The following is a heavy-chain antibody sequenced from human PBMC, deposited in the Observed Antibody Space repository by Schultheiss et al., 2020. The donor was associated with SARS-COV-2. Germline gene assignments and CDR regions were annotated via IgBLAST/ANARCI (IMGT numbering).Heavy chain of an antibody. Sequence: SETLSLTCAVYGGSFSGYYWSWIRQPPGKGLEWIGEINHSGSTNYNPSLKSRVTISVDTSKNQFSLRLRSVTAADTAVYYCAGREPFYYDFWSGYQAPFDYWGQGTLVTVSS. D-gene: IGHD3-3*01. J-gene: IGHJ4*02. CDR3: AGREPFYYDFWSGYQAPFDY. V-gene: IGHV4-34*01. CDR2: INHSGST. CDR1: GGSFSGYY.